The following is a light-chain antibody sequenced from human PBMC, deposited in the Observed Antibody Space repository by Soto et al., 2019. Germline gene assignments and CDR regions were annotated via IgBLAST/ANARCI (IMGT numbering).Light chain of an antibody. J-gene: IGKJ2*01. CDR3: QQYHNWPPQYT. CDR1: QSVASN. Sequence: EIVMTQSPASLSVSPGDGVTLSCRASQSVASNVAWYHQKPGQGPRLLIHGASTRAAGVPARFSGSGSATDFTLTISSLQSEDFAVYYCQQYHNWPPQYTFGQGTKLQIK. V-gene: IGKV3-15*01. CDR2: GAS.